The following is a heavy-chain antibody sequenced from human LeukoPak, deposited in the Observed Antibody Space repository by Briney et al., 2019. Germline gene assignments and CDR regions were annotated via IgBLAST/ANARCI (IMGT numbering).Heavy chain of an antibody. Sequence: ASVKVSCKASGYTFTNYDINWVRQASGQGLEWIGYMTPKNGNTGYAQRFQGRVTMTRDTSISTAYMELSSLRSEDTAVYYCVTTNYRLPFDYWGQGTPVTVSS. CDR3: VTTNYRLPFDY. D-gene: IGHD1-7*01. CDR1: GYTFTNYD. V-gene: IGHV1-8*01. J-gene: IGHJ4*02. CDR2: MTPKNGNT.